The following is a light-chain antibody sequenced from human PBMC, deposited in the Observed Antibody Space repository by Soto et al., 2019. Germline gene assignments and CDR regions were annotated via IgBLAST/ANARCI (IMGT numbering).Light chain of an antibody. CDR2: GAS. V-gene: IGKV1-12*02. CDR1: QSISGW. Sequence: DIQMTQSPTSVSASVGDTVAITCRASQSISGWLAWYQQKPGKAPKLLIYGASTLQSGVPSRYSGSGSGTDFTLTISSLQPEDFATYYCQQTNSLPWTFGQGTKVEIK. J-gene: IGKJ1*01. CDR3: QQTNSLPWT.